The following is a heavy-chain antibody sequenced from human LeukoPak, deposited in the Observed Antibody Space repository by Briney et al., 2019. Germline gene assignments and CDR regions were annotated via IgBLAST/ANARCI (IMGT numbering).Heavy chain of an antibody. CDR2: IIPIFGTT. CDR3: ASGSKYYDSSGDAFDI. J-gene: IGHJ3*02. D-gene: IGHD3-22*01. Sequence: SVKVSCKASGGMFSSYGTSWVRQAPGQGLEWMGGIIPIFGTTNYAQKFQGRVTITADESTRTAYMELSSLRSEDTAVYYCASGSKYYDSSGDAFDIWGQGTMVTVSS. CDR1: GGMFSSYG. V-gene: IGHV1-69*13.